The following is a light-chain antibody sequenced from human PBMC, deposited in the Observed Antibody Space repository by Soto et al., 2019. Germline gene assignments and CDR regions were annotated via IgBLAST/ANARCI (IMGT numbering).Light chain of an antibody. CDR2: GAS. J-gene: IGKJ1*01. Sequence: ELVMTQSPATLSVSPGERATLSCRASQSVSNNLAWYQQKPGQAPRLLIYGASTRATGIPARFSGSGSGTDFTLTISRLENEDFAVYYCQQYGSSGTFGQGTKVDIK. V-gene: IGKV3-15*01. CDR3: QQYGSSGT. CDR1: QSVSNN.